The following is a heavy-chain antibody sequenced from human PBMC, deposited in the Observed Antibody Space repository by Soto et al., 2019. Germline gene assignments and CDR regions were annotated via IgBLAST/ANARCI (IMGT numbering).Heavy chain of an antibody. CDR1: GFTFSSYG. CDR3: AREKGQQLVEGTFDY. D-gene: IGHD6-13*01. Sequence: QVQLVESGGGVVQPGRSLRLSCAASGFTFSSYGMHWVRQAPGKGLGWVAVIWYDGSNKYYADSVKGRFTISRDNSKNTLYLQMNSLRAEDTAVYYCAREKGQQLVEGTFDYWGQGTLVTVSS. J-gene: IGHJ4*02. V-gene: IGHV3-33*01. CDR2: IWYDGSNK.